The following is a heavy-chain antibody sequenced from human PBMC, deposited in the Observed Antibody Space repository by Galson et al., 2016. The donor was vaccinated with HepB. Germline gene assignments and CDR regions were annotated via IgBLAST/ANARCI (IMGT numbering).Heavy chain of an antibody. V-gene: IGHV3-23*01. CDR1: GFTFRDYA. J-gene: IGHJ4*02. CDR3: AKGDEGAIHFDQ. Sequence: SLRLSCAASGFTFRDYAMNRVRQAPGKGPEWVSTIGGAGRSTFYADSVKGRFTVSRDNSKNTLYLQLNGLRAEDTALYYCAKGDEGAIHFDQWGQGTLVTVST. CDR2: IGGAGRST. D-gene: IGHD1-26*01.